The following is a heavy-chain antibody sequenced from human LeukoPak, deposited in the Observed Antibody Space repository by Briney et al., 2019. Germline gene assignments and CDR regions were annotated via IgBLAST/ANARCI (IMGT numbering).Heavy chain of an antibody. V-gene: IGHV4-59*01. D-gene: IGHD1-7*01. Sequence: SETLSLSCTVSGGSISSYYWSWIRQPPGKGLEWFGYIYYSGSTNYNPSLNSRVTISVDTSKNQFALKLSSVTAADTAVYYCASINNWSYYYFDYWGQGTLVTVSS. CDR1: GGSISSYY. CDR2: IYYSGST. J-gene: IGHJ4*02. CDR3: ASINNWSYYYFDY.